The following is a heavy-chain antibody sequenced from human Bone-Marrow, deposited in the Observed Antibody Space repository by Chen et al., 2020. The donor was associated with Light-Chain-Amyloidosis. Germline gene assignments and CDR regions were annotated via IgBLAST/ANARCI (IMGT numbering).Heavy chain of an antibody. CDR3: ARRRDVYNFDY. D-gene: IGHD4-4*01. V-gene: IGHV5-51*01. Sequence: EVQLEQSGPEVKKPGESLKISCKGSGYTFPNYWIGWVRQMPGKGLEWMGVIYPDDSDARYSPSLEGQVTISADKSITTAYLQWRSLKASDTAMYYCARRRDVYNFDYWGQGTLVTVSS. CDR2: IYPDDSDA. CDR1: GYTFPNYW. J-gene: IGHJ4*02.